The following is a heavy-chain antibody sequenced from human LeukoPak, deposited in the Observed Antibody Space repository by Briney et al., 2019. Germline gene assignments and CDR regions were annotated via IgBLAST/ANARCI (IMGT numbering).Heavy chain of an antibody. D-gene: IGHD6-19*01. V-gene: IGHV4-39*01. CDR2: VYYSGGT. CDR1: GGSISSRGYY. J-gene: IGHJ4*02. Sequence: SETLSLTCTVSGGSISSRGYYWGWVRQPPGKGLEWIGSVYYSGGTYSNPSLKSRVTISVDTSTNQFSLKLSSVTAVDTAVYYCARGVPYSSGHGDFDYWGQGTLVTVSS. CDR3: ARGVPYSSGHGDFDY.